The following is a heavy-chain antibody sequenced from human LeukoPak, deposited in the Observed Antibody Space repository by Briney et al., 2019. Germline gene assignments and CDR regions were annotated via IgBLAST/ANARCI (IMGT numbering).Heavy chain of an antibody. D-gene: IGHD4-11*01. V-gene: IGHV3-21*01. J-gene: IGHJ4*02. CDR3: ARDQGGSSTVTTADY. Sequence: GGSLRLSCAASGFTFSSYTMNWVRQAPGKGLEWVSSISSSISYIYYADSVKGGFTISRDNAKNSLYLQMNSLRAEDTAVYYCARDQGGSSTVTTADYWGQGTLVTVSS. CDR2: ISSSISYI. CDR1: GFTFSSYT.